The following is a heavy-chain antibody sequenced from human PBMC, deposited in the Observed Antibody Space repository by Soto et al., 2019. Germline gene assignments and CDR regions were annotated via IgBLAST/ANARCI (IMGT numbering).Heavy chain of an antibody. V-gene: IGHV4-59*08. CDR1: GGSISSYY. J-gene: IGHJ4*02. D-gene: IGHD2-2*02. CDR3: ARLPHGEYLELVDY. Sequence: SETLSLTCTVSGGSISSYYWSWIRQPPGKGLEWIGYIYYSGSTNYNPSLKCRVTISVDTSKNQFSLKLSSVTAADTAVYYCARLPHGEYLELVDYWGQGTLVTVSS. CDR2: IYYSGST.